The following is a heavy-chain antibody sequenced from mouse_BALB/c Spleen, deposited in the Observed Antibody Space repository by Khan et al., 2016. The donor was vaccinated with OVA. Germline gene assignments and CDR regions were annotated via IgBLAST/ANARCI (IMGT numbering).Heavy chain of an antibody. Sequence: EVKLEVSGGDLVKPGGSLRLSCAASGFTFSAYGMAWVRQAPDKRLEWVATINSDGGYTYYPDTVKGRFTISRNNAENTLSLQMSSLKSEDTAIYYCASHLTGSFAYWGQGTLVTVSA. CDR3: ASHLTGSFAY. V-gene: IGHV5-6*02. CDR2: INSDGGYT. D-gene: IGHD4-1*01. J-gene: IGHJ3*01. CDR1: GFTFSAYG.